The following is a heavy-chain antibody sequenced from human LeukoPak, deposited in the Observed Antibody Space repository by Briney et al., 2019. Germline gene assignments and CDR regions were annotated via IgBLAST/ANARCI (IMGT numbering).Heavy chain of an antibody. CDR1: GFTFTDAW. V-gene: IGHV3-15*01. Sequence: PGGSLRLSCAASGFTFTDAWMTWVRQAPGKGLEWVGRIRSGGTTDYAAPVIGRFTISRDDSKNTLYLQMNSLRAEDTAVYYCARDDSGWLQTYYFDYWGQGTLVTVSS. D-gene: IGHD5-24*01. CDR2: IRSGGTT. J-gene: IGHJ4*02. CDR3: ARDDSGWLQTYYFDY.